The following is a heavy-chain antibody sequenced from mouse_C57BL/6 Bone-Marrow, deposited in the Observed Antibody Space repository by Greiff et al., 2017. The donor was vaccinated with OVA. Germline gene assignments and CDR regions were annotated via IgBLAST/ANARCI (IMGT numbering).Heavy chain of an antibody. V-gene: IGHV1-15*01. CDR3: TRGYSNYYAMDY. CDR2: IDPETGGT. D-gene: IGHD2-5*01. Sequence: QVQLQQSGAELVRPGASVTLSCKASGYTFTDYEMHWVKQTPVHGLEWIGAIDPETGGTAYNQKFKGKAILTADKSSSTAYMELRSLTSEDSAVYYCTRGYSNYYAMDYWGQGTPVTVSS. CDR1: GYTFTDYE. J-gene: IGHJ4*01.